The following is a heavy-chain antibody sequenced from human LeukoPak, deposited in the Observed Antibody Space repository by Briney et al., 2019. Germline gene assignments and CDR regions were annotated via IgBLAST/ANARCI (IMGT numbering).Heavy chain of an antibody. Sequence: KPSETLSLTCAVYGGASSGYYGTWMRQAPGKGLEWIGEIDHQGSTNYNPSLKSRVTISVDTSKSQFSLRLSSVTAADTAVYYCAWTRDGYLRYWGQGTLVSVSS. V-gene: IGHV4-34*01. CDR1: GGASSGYY. D-gene: IGHD5-24*01. CDR2: IDHQGST. CDR3: AWTRDGYLRY. J-gene: IGHJ4*02.